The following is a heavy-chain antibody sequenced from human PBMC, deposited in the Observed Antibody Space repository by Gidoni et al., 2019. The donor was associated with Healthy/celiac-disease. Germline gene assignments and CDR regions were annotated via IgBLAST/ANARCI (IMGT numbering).Heavy chain of an antibody. Sequence: QVTLTESGPVLVKPTQTLTLTCTVPGSSLSTARMGASWIRQPPGKAREWRAHIFSNDAKSYSTSLKIRLTISKDTSKSQVVLTTTNMDPVDTATYYCARSRGDTAMVKGSAFDIWGQGTMVTVSS. V-gene: IGHV2-26*01. D-gene: IGHD5-18*01. CDR1: GSSLSTARMG. CDR3: ARSRGDTAMVKGSAFDI. CDR2: IFSNDAK. J-gene: IGHJ3*02.